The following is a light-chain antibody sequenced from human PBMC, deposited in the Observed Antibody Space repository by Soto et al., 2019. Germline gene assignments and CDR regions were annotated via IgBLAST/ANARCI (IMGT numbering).Light chain of an antibody. Sequence: QAVVTQEPSLTVSPGGTVSLTCDSSTGAVASAHYPYRFQQRPGQAPRTLIYDTSNKHSWTPARFSGSLLGGKAALTLSGAQPEDEAEYYCLLSYGGTRVFGGGTKLTVL. CDR2: DTS. CDR3: LLSYGGTRV. V-gene: IGLV7-46*01. CDR1: TGAVASAHY. J-gene: IGLJ2*01.